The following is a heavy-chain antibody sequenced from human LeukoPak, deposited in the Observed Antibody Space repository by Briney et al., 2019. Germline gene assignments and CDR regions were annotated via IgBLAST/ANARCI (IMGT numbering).Heavy chain of an antibody. CDR2: IKSKTEGGTT. J-gene: IGHJ4*02. V-gene: IGHV3-15*01. Sequence: GGSLRLSCAASGFTFSNAWMSGVRQAPGKGREWVGRIKSKTEGGTTDYAAPVKGRFTISRNDSKNTLYLQMNRLKTEDTAVYYCTTANIVVVVAALREVRDYWGQGTLVTVSS. CDR3: TTANIVVVVAALREVRDY. CDR1: GFTFSNAW. D-gene: IGHD2-15*01.